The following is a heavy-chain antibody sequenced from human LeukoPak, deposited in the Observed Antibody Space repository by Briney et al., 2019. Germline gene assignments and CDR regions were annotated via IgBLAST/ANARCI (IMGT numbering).Heavy chain of an antibody. CDR3: ARHEATWRSQNWFDP. CDR1: GGSISSSSYY. D-gene: IGHD1-26*01. V-gene: IGHV4-39*01. CDR2: IYYSGST. Sequence: SETLSLTCTVSGGSISSSSYYWGWIRQPPGKGLEWIGSIYYSGSTNYNPSLKSRVTISVDTSKNQFSLKLSSVTAADTAVYYCARHEATWRSQNWFDPWGQGTLVTVSS. J-gene: IGHJ5*02.